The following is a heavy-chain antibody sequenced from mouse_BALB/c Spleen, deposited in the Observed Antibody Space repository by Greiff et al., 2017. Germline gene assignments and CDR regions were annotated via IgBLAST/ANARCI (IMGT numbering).Heavy chain of an antibody. V-gene: IGHV3-8*02. J-gene: IGHJ3*01. CDR3: ATSLWLRRGFAY. Sequence: EVKLMESGPSLVKPSQTLSLTCSVTGDSITSGYWNWIRKFPGNKLEYMGYISYSGSTYYNPSLKSRISITRDTSKNQYYLQLNSVTTEDTATYYCATSLWLRRGFAYWGQGTLVTVSA. CDR1: GDSITSGY. CDR2: ISYSGST. D-gene: IGHD2-2*01.